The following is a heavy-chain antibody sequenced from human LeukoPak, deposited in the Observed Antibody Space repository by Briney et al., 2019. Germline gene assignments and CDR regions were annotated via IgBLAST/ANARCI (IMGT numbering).Heavy chain of an antibody. CDR2: ISSSGRTI. CDR1: GFTFSDYY. J-gene: IGHJ4*02. V-gene: IGHV3-11*01. CDR3: ARQREMTTIFSALGY. Sequence: RGGSLGLSCAASGFTFSDYYMSWIRQAPGKGLEWVSDISSSGRTIYYADSVKGRFTISRDNAKNSLYLQMNSLRAEDTAVYYCARQREMTTIFSALGYWGQGTLVTVSS. D-gene: IGHD5-24*01.